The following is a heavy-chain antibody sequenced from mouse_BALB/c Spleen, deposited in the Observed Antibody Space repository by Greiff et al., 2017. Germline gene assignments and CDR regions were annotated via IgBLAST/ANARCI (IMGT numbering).Heavy chain of an antibody. CDR2: ISSGSSTI. D-gene: IGHD2-12*01. V-gene: IGHV5-17*02. J-gene: IGHJ4*01. CDR3: ARLTIAMDY. CDR1: GFTFSSFG. Sequence: DVMLVESGGGLVQPGGSRKLSCAASGFTFSSFGMHWVRQAPEKGLEWVAYISSGSSTIYYADTVKGRFTISRDNPKNTLFLQMTSLRSEDTAMYYCARLTIAMDYWGQGTSVTVSS.